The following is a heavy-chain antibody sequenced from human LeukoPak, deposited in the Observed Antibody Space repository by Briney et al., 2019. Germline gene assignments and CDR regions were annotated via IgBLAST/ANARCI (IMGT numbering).Heavy chain of an antibody. CDR2: IRSKTHGGAA. Sequence: GRSLRLSCAASGFTFRDYAMSWVRLAPGKGLQWVGFIRSKTHGGAADYGASVKGRFTIYRDDSQSIAYLLMNRLEIEDTAVYYCTRIGIGIIGRDPVDYWGQGTLVTVSS. D-gene: IGHD2-21*01. J-gene: IGHJ4*02. V-gene: IGHV3-49*04. CDR3: TRIGIGIIGRDPVDY. CDR1: GFTFRDYA.